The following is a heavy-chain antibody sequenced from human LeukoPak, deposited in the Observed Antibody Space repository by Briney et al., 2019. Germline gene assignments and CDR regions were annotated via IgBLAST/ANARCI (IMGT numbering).Heavy chain of an antibody. D-gene: IGHD6-19*01. CDR3: AKDSSGWSRDNWFDP. V-gene: IGHV3-23*01. J-gene: IGHJ5*02. CDR1: GFTFSNYA. Sequence: GGSLRLSCAASGFTFSNYAMSWVRQAPGKGLEWVSAISGSGGSTYYADSVKGRFTISRDNSKNTLYLQMNSLRAEDTAVYYCAKDSSGWSRDNWFDPWGQGTLVTVSS. CDR2: ISGSGGST.